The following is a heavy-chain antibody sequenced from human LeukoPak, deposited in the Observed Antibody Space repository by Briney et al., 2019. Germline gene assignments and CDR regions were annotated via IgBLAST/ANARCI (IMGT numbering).Heavy chain of an antibody. D-gene: IGHD3-10*01. CDR1: GFTFSSYA. Sequence: GGSLRLSCAASGFTFSSYAISWVRQAPGKGLEWVSAISGSGGSTYYADSVKGRFTISRDNSRNTLYLQMNSLRAEDTAVYYCAKATESYYDSGNWDYWGQGTLVTVSS. CDR3: AKATESYYDSGNWDY. J-gene: IGHJ4*02. CDR2: ISGSGGST. V-gene: IGHV3-23*01.